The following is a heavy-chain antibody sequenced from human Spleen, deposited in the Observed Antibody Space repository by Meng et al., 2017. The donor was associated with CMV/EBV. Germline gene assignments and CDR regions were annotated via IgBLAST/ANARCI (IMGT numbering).Heavy chain of an antibody. CDR3: ARKGSNWYSEYYFDY. Sequence: SETLSLTCIVSGGSISSSSHYWGWIRQPPGKGLEWIGNIFYSGSTYYNPSLKSRVTISVDTSKNQFSLRLSSVTAADTAVYYCARKGSNWYSEYYFDYWGQGTLVTVSS. CDR2: IFYSGST. V-gene: IGHV4-39*07. D-gene: IGHD6-13*01. J-gene: IGHJ4*02. CDR1: GGSISSSSHY.